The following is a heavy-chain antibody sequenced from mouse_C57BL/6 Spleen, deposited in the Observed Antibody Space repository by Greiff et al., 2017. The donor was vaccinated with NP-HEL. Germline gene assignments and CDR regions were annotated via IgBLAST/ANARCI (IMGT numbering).Heavy chain of an antibody. Sequence: QVHVKQPGAELVKPGASVKMSCKASGYTFTSYWITWVKQRPGQGLEWIGDIYPGSGSTNYNEKFKSKATLTVDTSSSAAYMQLSSLTSEDSAVYYCARRWGITTVVGGDAMDYWGQGTSVTVSS. CDR3: ARRWGITTVVGGDAMDY. D-gene: IGHD1-1*01. V-gene: IGHV1-55*01. J-gene: IGHJ4*01. CDR1: GYTFTSYW. CDR2: IYPGSGST.